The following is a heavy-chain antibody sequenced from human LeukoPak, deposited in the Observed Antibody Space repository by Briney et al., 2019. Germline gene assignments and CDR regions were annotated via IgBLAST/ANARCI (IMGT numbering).Heavy chain of an antibody. J-gene: IGHJ4*02. CDR2: IYPGDSDT. D-gene: IGHD3-22*01. V-gene: IGHV5-51*01. CDR3: ARHEYYYDSSGYKGVDY. CDR1: GYSFTNYW. Sequence: PGESLKISCKGSGYSFTNYWIGWVRQMPGKGLEWMGIIYPGDSDTTYSPSFQGQVTISADKSISTAYLQWSSLKASDTVMYYCARHEYYYDSSGYKGVDYWGQGTLVTVSS.